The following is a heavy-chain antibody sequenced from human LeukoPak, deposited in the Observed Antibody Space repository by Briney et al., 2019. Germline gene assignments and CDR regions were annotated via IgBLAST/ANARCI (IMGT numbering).Heavy chain of an antibody. V-gene: IGHV3-48*03. CDR1: GFTFSSYE. Sequence: WGSLRLSCAASGFTFSSYEMNWVRQAPGKGLEWVSYISSSGSTIYYADSVKGRFTISRDNAKNTLYLQMNSLRAEDTAVYYCARGQTYYYDSSGYYYYDYWGQGTLVTVSS. D-gene: IGHD3-22*01. J-gene: IGHJ4*02. CDR3: ARGQTYYYDSSGYYYYDY. CDR2: ISSSGSTI.